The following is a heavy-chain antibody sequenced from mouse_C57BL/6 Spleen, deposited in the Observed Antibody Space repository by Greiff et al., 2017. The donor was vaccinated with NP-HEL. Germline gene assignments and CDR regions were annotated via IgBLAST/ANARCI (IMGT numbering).Heavy chain of an antibody. J-gene: IGHJ1*03. CDR3: AREGYYDYDGYWYFDV. V-gene: IGHV1-82*01. CDR2: IYPGDGDT. D-gene: IGHD2-4*01. Sequence: VQLQQSGPELVKPGASVKISCKASGYAFSSSWMNWVKQRPGKGLEWIGRIYPGDGDTNYNGKFKGKATLTADKSSSTAYMQLSSLTSEDSAVYFCAREGYYDYDGYWYFDVWGTGTTVTVSS. CDR1: GYAFSSSW.